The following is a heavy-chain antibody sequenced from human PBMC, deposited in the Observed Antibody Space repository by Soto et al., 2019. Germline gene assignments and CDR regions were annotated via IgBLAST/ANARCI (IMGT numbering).Heavy chain of an antibody. V-gene: IGHV1-69*13. Sequence: SVKVSCKDSGGTFSSYAISWVRQAPGQGLEWMGGIIPIFGTANYAQKFQGRVTITADESTSTAYMELSSLRSEDTAVYYCARVGRSANAFDIWGQGTMVTVSS. CDR2: IIPIFGTA. CDR1: GGTFSSYA. CDR3: ARVGRSANAFDI. J-gene: IGHJ3*02.